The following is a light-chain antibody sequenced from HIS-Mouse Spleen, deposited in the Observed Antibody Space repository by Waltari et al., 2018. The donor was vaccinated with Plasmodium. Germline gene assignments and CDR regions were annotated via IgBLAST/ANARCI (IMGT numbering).Light chain of an antibody. CDR1: SHYVGSYNL. J-gene: IGLJ2*01. CDR3: CSYAGSSTFVV. Sequence: PGQSITIPCTGTSHYVGSYNLVSWYQQHPCKPPKPMIYEGSKRPSGVSNRFSGSKSGNTASLTISGLQAEDEADYYCCSYAGSSTFVVFGGGTKLTVL. V-gene: IGLV2-23*03. CDR2: EGS.